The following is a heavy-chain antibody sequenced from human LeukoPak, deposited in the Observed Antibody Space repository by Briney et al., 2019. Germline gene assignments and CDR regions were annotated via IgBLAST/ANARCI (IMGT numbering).Heavy chain of an antibody. Sequence: GGSLRLSCAASGFTFSSYAMTWVRQAPGKGLEWVANIKQDGSEKYYVDSVKGRFTISRDNAKNSLYLQMNSLRAEDTSMYYCVKPYYYSSGSFDWGQGTLVTVSS. J-gene: IGHJ4*02. D-gene: IGHD3-10*01. V-gene: IGHV3-7*01. CDR3: VKPYYYSSGSFD. CDR1: GFTFSSYA. CDR2: IKQDGSEK.